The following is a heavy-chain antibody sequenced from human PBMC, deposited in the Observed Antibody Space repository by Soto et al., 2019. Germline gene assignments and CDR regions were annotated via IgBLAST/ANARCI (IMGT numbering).Heavy chain of an antibody. CDR1: GGSIHNYY. V-gene: IGHV4-59*08. CDR3: ARRCPVEMATLCLDY. J-gene: IGHJ4*02. Sequence: QVQLQESGPGLVKPSETLSLTYTVSGGSIHNYYWSWIRQPPGKGLEWIGYVHYSGSTNYDPSLKSRVTISVETSKNQFSLRLNSVTAADTAVYYCARRCPVEMATLCLDYWGQGILVTVSS. D-gene: IGHD5-12*01. CDR2: VHYSGST.